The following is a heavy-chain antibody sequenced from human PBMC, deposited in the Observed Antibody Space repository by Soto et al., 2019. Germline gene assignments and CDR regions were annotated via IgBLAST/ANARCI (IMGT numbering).Heavy chain of an antibody. CDR2: VYYNENT. CDR1: GASINNFAYY. J-gene: IGHJ5*01. Sequence: SETLSLTCSVSGASINNFAYYWGWIRQPPGKGLEWIGTVYYNENTYYNPSLRSRVAISVDTAKNQFSLNLRSVTAADTAIYFCARRERYYGSPGWFDPWGQGTLVTVSS. D-gene: IGHD3-10*01. V-gene: IGHV4-39*01. CDR3: ARRERYYGSPGWFDP.